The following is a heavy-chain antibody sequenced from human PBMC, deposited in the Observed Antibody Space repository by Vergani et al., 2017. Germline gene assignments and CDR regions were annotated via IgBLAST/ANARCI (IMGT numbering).Heavy chain of an antibody. CDR1: GFTSSSHG. CDR2: ISYDGSNK. Sequence: QVQLVESGGGVVQPGRSLRLSCAASGFTSSSHGVHWVRQAPGKGLEWVAVISYDGSNKYYADSVEGRFTISRDNSKNTLYLQMNSLRAEETAVYYCAKAPDNGVCDCWDQRTLVVVSA. V-gene: IGHV3-30*18. CDR3: AKAPDNGVCDC. D-gene: IGHD2-8*01. J-gene: IGHJ4*02.